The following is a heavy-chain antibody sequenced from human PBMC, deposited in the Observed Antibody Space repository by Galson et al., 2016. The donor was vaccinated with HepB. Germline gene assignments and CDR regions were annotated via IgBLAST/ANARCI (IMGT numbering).Heavy chain of an antibody. Sequence: SLRLSCAASGFTFTSHWMHWVRQAPSKGLEWVANIKQDGSEEYYVDSVEGRFTISRDNAKNSLYLQMHSLRAEDTALYYCARDFLFAHDLWGPGTLVTVSS. V-gene: IGHV3-7*03. CDR1: GFTFTSHW. D-gene: IGHD3-3*01. CDR2: IKQDGSEE. J-gene: IGHJ5*02. CDR3: ARDFLFAHDL.